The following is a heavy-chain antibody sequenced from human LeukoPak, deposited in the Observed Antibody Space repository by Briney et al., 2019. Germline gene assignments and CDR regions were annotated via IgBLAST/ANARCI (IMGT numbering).Heavy chain of an antibody. CDR3: ARDTHYGSSSGYYYYYMNV. J-gene: IGHJ6*03. Sequence: SETLSLTCTVSGGSISSSSYYWGWIRQPPGKGLEWIGSIYYSGSTYYNPSLESRVTISVDTSKNQFSLKLSSVTAADTAMYYCARDTHYGSSSGYYYYYMNVWGKGTTVTVSS. D-gene: IGHD6-6*01. CDR1: GGSISSSSYY. V-gene: IGHV4-39*07. CDR2: IYYSGST.